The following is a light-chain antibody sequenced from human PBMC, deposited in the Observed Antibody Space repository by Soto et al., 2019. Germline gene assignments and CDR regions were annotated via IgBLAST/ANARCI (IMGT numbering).Light chain of an antibody. CDR2: SAS. J-gene: IGKJ1*01. Sequence: DSQMTQSPSSVSASVGDRVTITCRASQGISTGLVWYQQNPGKAHNLLIYSASSLQSGVPSRFSGSGSGTDFTLTITRLQPEDFANYYCQQANRFPLAFGQGTKVEIK. CDR1: QGISTG. V-gene: IGKV1-12*01. CDR3: QQANRFPLA.